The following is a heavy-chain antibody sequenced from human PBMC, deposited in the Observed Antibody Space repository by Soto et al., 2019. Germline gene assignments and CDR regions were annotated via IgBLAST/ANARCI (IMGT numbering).Heavy chain of an antibody. D-gene: IGHD2-15*01. Sequence: QESGSGLVKPSQTLSLTCAVSGGSISSGGYSWSWIRQPPGKGLEWLALIYWDDDKRYSPSLKSRLTITKDTSKNQVVLTMTNMDPVDTATYYCAHRQSVACFDYWGQGTLVTVSS. CDR3: AHRQSVACFDY. CDR2: IYWDDDK. V-gene: IGHV2-5*08. CDR1: GGSISSGGYS. J-gene: IGHJ4*02.